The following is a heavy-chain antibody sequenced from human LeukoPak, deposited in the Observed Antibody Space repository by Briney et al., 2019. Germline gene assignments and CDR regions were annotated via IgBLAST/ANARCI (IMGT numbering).Heavy chain of an antibody. V-gene: IGHV1-8*01. Sequence: GASVKVSCKASGYTVTSYDIKWVRQATGQGVGGMGGRNPNSGNTGYAQKFQGRVTITSNTSISTPYMELSSLRSEDTAVYYCARERGYSSSDAFDIWGQGTMVTVSS. J-gene: IGHJ3*02. CDR2: RNPNSGNT. CDR3: ARERGYSSSDAFDI. CDR1: GYTVTSYD. D-gene: IGHD6-13*01.